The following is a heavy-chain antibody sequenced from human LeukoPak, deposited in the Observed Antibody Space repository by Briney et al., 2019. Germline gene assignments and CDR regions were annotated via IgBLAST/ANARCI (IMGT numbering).Heavy chain of an antibody. D-gene: IGHD6-13*01. J-gene: IGHJ6*02. CDR3: AKDLGGYSSSWYGKYYYYYGMDV. CDR2: IKQDGSEK. Sequence: GGSLRLSCAASGFTFSSYWMSWVRQAPGKGLEWVANIKQDGSEKYYVDSVKGRFTISRGNAKNSLYLQMNSLRAEDTALYYCAKDLGGYSSSWYGKYYYYYGMDVWGQGTTVTVSS. CDR1: GFTFSSYW. V-gene: IGHV3-7*03.